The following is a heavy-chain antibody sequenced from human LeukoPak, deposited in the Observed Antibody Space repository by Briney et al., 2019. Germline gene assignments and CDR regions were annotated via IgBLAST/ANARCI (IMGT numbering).Heavy chain of an antibody. Sequence: PGGSLRLSCAASGFTFSSYSMNWVRQAPGKGLEWVSSISSSSSYIYCADSVKGRFTISRDNAKNSLYLQMNSLRAEDTAVYYCARDFRYCSGGSCYSGGYFDYWGQGTLVTVSS. D-gene: IGHD2-15*01. CDR2: ISSSSSYI. J-gene: IGHJ4*02. CDR1: GFTFSSYS. V-gene: IGHV3-21*01. CDR3: ARDFRYCSGGSCYSGGYFDY.